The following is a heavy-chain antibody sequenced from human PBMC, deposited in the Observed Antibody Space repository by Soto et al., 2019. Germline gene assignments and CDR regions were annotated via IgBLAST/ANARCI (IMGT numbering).Heavy chain of an antibody. D-gene: IGHD6-19*01. CDR1: AGSFSHYY. CDR2: IKHGGSS. J-gene: IGHJ3*02. Sequence: QVQQQPWGAGLLKPSETLSLTCTVYAGSFSHYYWNWIRQSPGKGLEWIGKIKHGGSSSYNPSLRSRVSISVDMSKNQCALTLSSVTAADTAVYYCARGGSSDWQVALDIWGQGTMVPVSS. CDR3: ARGGSSDWQVALDI. V-gene: IGHV4-34*01.